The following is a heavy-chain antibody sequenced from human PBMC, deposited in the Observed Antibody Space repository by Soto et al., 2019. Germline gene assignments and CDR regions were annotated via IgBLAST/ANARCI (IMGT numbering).Heavy chain of an antibody. Sequence: GGSLRLSCVVSGVTFGNYGMHWVRQCPGKGLEWLAGISFDATQTYYADPVRGRFAISRDNSKNTVYLEMNSLRNEDTALYYCARDSDPRMIPEILMDDFDYWGQGTQVTV. CDR2: ISFDATQT. CDR3: ARDSDPRMIPEILMDDFDY. J-gene: IGHJ4*02. V-gene: IGHV3-30*03. CDR1: GVTFGNYG. D-gene: IGHD3-16*01.